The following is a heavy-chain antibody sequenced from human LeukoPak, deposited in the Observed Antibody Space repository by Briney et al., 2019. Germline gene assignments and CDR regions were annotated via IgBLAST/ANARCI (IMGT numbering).Heavy chain of an antibody. CDR1: GFTVSSNY. V-gene: IGHV3-53*01. Sequence: GVSLRLSCAAPGFTVSSNYTSWVRQAPGKGLEWVSVIYSGGSTYYADSVKGRFTISRDNSKNTLYLQMNSLRAEDTAVYYCARGPSDILTGYYTDYFDYWGQGTLVTVSS. CDR2: IYSGGST. J-gene: IGHJ4*02. CDR3: ARGPSDILTGYYTDYFDY. D-gene: IGHD3-9*01.